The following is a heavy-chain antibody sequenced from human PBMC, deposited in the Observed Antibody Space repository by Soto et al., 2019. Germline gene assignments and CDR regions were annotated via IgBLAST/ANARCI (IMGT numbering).Heavy chain of an antibody. CDR3: AKDGAIAAADYFFDY. CDR1: GFTFSNYA. V-gene: IGHV3-30*18. D-gene: IGHD6-13*01. J-gene: IGHJ4*02. Sequence: QVQLVESGGGVVQPGRSLKLSCAASGFTFSNYAIHWVRQAPGKGLEWVAVIASDGKDKRYADSVKGRFTISRDNSKNTAYLQMNSLRGEDTAVYYCAKDGAIAAADYFFDYWGQGSLVTVSS. CDR2: IASDGKDK.